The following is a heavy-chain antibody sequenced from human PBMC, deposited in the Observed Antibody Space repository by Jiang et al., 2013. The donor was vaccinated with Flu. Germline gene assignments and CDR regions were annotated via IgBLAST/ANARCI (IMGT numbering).Heavy chain of an antibody. D-gene: IGHD1-26*01. CDR3: ARDIVGAPYNWFDP. CDR1: GFTFSSYW. J-gene: IGHJ5*02. CDR2: IKQDGSEK. Sequence: QLLESGGGLVQPGGSLRLSCAASGFTFSSYWMSWVRQAPGKGLEWVANIKQDGSEKYYVDSVKGRFTISRDNAKNSLYLQMNSLRAEDTAVYYCARDIVGAPYNWFDPWGQGTLVTVSS. V-gene: IGHV3-7*03.